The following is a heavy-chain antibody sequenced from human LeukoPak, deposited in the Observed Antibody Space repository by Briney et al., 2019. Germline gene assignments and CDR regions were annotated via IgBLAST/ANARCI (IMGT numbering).Heavy chain of an antibody. Sequence: GRSLRLSCAASGFTFSSYGMHWVCQAPAKGLEWVALIWYDGSSKHDADSVRGRFTISRDNSKDTLYLQMNSLRAEDTAVYYCAKVPYSSSWYFFDFWGQGTLVTVSS. J-gene: IGHJ4*02. V-gene: IGHV3-33*06. D-gene: IGHD6-13*01. CDR3: AKVPYSSSWYFFDF. CDR2: IWYDGSSK. CDR1: GFTFSSYG.